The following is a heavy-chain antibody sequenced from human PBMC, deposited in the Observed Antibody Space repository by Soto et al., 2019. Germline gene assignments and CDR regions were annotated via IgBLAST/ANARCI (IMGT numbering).Heavy chain of an antibody. CDR3: AKTGPYDILTYSYFDL. CDR2: IYYSGTT. Sequence: SETLSLTCSVSGDYSISSSYYWVRISQPPGKGLAWIGSIYYSGTTYYHPSLESRVPISIDPSKNQFSLKLSSLTAADTAVYYCAKTGPYDILTYSYFDLWGRGTLVTVSS. CDR1: GDYSISSSYY. V-gene: IGHV4-39*01. D-gene: IGHD3-9*01. J-gene: IGHJ2*01.